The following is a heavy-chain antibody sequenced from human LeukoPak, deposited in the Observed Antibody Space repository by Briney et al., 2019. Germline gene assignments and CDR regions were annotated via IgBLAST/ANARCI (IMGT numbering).Heavy chain of an antibody. V-gene: IGHV1-69*05. J-gene: IGHJ4*02. CDR3: AARPNYYDSSGYYEYYFDY. CDR1: GGTFSSYT. Sequence: ASVKVSCKASGGTFSSYTISWVRQAPGQGLEWMGGIIPIFGTANYAQKFQGRVTITTDESTSTAYMELSSLRSEDTAVYYCAARPNYYDSSGYYEYYFDYWGQGTLVTVSS. CDR2: IIPIFGTA. D-gene: IGHD3-22*01.